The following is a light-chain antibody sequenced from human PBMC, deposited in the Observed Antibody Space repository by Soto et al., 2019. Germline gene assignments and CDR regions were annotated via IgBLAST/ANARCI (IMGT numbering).Light chain of an antibody. CDR2: DAS. CDR1: QSVSSSY. V-gene: IGKV3-20*01. Sequence: EIVLTQSPGTLSLSPGEGATLSCRASQSVSSSYLAWYQQKPGQAPRLLIYDASSRATGIPDRFSGSGSGTDFTLTISRLEPEDFAVYYCQQYGNSRTFGQGTKVDIK. CDR3: QQYGNSRT. J-gene: IGKJ1*01.